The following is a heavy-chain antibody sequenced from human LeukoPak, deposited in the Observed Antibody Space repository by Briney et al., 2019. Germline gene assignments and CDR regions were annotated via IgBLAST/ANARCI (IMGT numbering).Heavy chain of an antibody. D-gene: IGHD3-22*01. Sequence: ASVKVSCKASGYTFTGYYLHWVRQAPGQGLEWMGWINPNSGGTNYAQTFQGRVTMTRDTSISTAYMELSRLRSDDTAVYYCARQVLIVGGRYGMDVWGQGTTVTVSS. CDR3: ARQVLIVGGRYGMDV. V-gene: IGHV1-2*02. J-gene: IGHJ6*02. CDR2: INPNSGGT. CDR1: GYTFTGYY.